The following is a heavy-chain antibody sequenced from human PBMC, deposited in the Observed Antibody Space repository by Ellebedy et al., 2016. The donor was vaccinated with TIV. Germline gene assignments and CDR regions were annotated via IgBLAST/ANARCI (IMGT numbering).Heavy chain of an antibody. CDR3: ARDPGDYYLDF. Sequence: GESLKISCAASGFTFSSYSMNWVRQAPGKGLEWVAVISYDGRNKYYADSVKGRFTISRDNSKNTLYLQMNSLRAEDTAVYYCARDPGDYYLDFWGQGTLVTVSS. V-gene: IGHV3-30*03. CDR2: ISYDGRNK. J-gene: IGHJ4*02. D-gene: IGHD4-17*01. CDR1: GFTFSSYS.